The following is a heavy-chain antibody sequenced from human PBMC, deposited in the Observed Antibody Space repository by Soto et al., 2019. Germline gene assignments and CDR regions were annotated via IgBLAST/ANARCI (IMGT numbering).Heavy chain of an antibody. CDR3: TRPAYYYYGMDV. CDR2: IRSKANSYAT. J-gene: IGHJ6*02. CDR1: GFTFSGSA. V-gene: IGHV3-73*01. Sequence: GGSLRLSCAASGFTFSGSAMHWVRQASGKGLEWVGRIRSKANSYATAYAASVKGRFTISRDDSKNTAYLQMNSLKTEDTAVYYCTRPAYYYYGMDVWGQGTTVTVSS.